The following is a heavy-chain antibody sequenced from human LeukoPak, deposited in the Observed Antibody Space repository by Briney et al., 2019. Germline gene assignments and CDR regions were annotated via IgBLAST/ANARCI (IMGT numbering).Heavy chain of an antibody. Sequence: GASVKVSCEASGYTFTDYYVHWVRQAPGQGLEWMGRINPNSGGTNYAQKFQGGVTMTRDTSISTVYMELSRLKSDDTAVYYCARWGPLRLPGGYWGQGTLVTVSS. CDR3: ARWGPLRLPGGY. CDR2: INPNSGGT. J-gene: IGHJ4*02. CDR1: GYTFTDYY. V-gene: IGHV1-2*06. D-gene: IGHD3-16*01.